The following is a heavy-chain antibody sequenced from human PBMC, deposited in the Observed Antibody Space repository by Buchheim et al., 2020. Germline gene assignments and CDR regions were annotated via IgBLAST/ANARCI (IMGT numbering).Heavy chain of an antibody. CDR3: ARVGDCSGGSCYYRYFDY. V-gene: IGHV3-48*01. J-gene: IGHJ4*02. CDR1: GFTFSSYS. Sequence: EVQLVESGGGLVQPGGSLRLSCAASGFTFSSYSMNWVRQAPGKGLEWVSYISSSSSTIYYADSVKGRFTISRDNAKNSLYLQMNSLRAEDTAVYYCARVGDCSGGSCYYRYFDYWGQGTL. CDR2: ISSSSSTI. D-gene: IGHD2-15*01.